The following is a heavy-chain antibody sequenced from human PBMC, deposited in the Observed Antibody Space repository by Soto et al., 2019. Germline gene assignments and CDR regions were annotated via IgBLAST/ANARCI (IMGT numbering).Heavy chain of an antibody. D-gene: IGHD3-16*01. CDR3: ARTAGFDYYGMDV. V-gene: IGHV3-11*06. Sequence: GGSLRLSCAASGFTFSDYYMSWIRQAPGKGLEWVSYISSSSSYTNYADSVKGRFTISRDNAKNSLYLQMNSLRAEDTAVYYCARTAGFDYYGMDVWGQGTTVTV. CDR1: GFTFSDYY. J-gene: IGHJ6*02. CDR2: ISSSSSYT.